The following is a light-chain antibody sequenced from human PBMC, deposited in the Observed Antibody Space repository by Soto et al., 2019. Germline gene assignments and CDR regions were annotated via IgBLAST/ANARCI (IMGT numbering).Light chain of an antibody. CDR2: DAS. J-gene: IGKJ5*01. CDR1: QSVSSY. V-gene: IGKV3-11*01. CDR3: QQRSNWPPLT. Sequence: ETVLTQSPATLSLSPGERATLSCRASQSVSSYLAWYQQKPGQAPRLLIYDASNRATGIPARFSGSGSGTDFTLTISSLEHEDYAVYYCQQRSNWPPLTFGQGTRLEIK.